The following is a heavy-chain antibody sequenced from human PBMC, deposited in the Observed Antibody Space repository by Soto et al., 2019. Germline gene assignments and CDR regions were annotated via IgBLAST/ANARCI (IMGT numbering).Heavy chain of an antibody. V-gene: IGHV3-74*01. CDR2: TNSDGSDT. CDR3: ARDRGWSLFDY. J-gene: IGHJ4*02. D-gene: IGHD6-19*01. Sequence: GGSLRLSCAASGFTFSSYAMSWVRQAPGKGLEWVSRTNSDGSDTSYADSVKGRFTISRDNAKNTLYLQMNSLRAEDTAVYYCARDRGWSLFDYWGQGTLVTVSS. CDR1: GFTFSSYA.